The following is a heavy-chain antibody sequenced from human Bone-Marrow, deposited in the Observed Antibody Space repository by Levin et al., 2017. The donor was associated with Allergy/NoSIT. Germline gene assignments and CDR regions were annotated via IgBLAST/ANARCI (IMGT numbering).Heavy chain of an antibody. CDR2: TYSGGAT. Sequence: GGSLRLSCAASGFVVTRNHMSWVRQAPGKGLEWLSVTYSGGATYYRDSVKGRFTISRDNFKNTLYLQMNSLRAEDTAIYYCARDNYDTPGELDFWGQGTLVTVS. CDR1: GFVVTRNH. J-gene: IGHJ4*02. V-gene: IGHV3-53*01. CDR3: ARDNYDTPGELDF. D-gene: IGHD3-9*01.